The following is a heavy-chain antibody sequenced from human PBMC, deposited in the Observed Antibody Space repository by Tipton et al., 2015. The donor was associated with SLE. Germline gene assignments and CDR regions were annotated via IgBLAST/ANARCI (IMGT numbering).Heavy chain of an antibody. V-gene: IGHV1-18*01. D-gene: IGHD3/OR15-3a*01. Sequence: QSGPEVKKPGASVKVSCKASGYTFTSYGISWVRQAPGQGLEWMGGIIPIFGTANYAQKFQGRVTMTTDTSTSTAYMELRSLRSDDTAVYYCARGRTVVYFDYWGQGTLVTVSS. CDR3: ARGRTVVYFDY. J-gene: IGHJ4*02. CDR1: GYTFTSYG. CDR2: IIPIFGTA.